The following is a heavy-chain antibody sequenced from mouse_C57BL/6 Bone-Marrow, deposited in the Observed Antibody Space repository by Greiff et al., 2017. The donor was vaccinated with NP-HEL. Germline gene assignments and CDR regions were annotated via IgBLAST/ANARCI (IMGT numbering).Heavy chain of an antibody. V-gene: IGHV5-17*01. J-gene: IGHJ2*01. CDR2: ISSGSSTI. Sequence: EVKLMESGGGLVKPGGSLKLSCAASGFTFSDYGMHWVRQAPEKGLEWVAYISSGSSTIYCADTVKGRFTISRDNAKNTLFLQMTSLRSEDTAMYYCARLDYWGQGTTLTVSS. CDR3: ARLDY. CDR1: GFTFSDYG.